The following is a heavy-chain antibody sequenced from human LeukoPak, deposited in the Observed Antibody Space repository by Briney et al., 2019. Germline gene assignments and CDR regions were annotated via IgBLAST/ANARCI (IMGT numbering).Heavy chain of an antibody. Sequence: SETLSLTCTVSGGSISSGNYYWSWIRQPAGKGLEWIGRIYTSGNTNYNPSLKSRVTISVDTSKNQFSLNLSSVTAADTAVYYCARGPYYYDSSGNFDYWGQGTLVTVSS. CDR1: GGSISSGNYY. J-gene: IGHJ4*02. CDR3: ARGPYYYDSSGNFDY. CDR2: IYTSGNT. D-gene: IGHD3-22*01. V-gene: IGHV4-61*02.